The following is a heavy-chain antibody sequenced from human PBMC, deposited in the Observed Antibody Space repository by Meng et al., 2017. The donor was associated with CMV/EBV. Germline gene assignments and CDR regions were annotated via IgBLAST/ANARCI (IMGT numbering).Heavy chain of an antibody. CDR2: TNPNSGGT. CDR3: ARDYSNYEGYYYYGMDV. D-gene: IGHD4-11*01. V-gene: IGHV1-2*02. J-gene: IGHJ6*02. Sequence: ASVKVSCKASGYTFTGYYMYWVRQAPGQGLEWMGWTNPNSGGTNYAQKFQGRVTMTRDTSISTAYMELSRLRSDDTAVYYCARDYSNYEGYYYYGMDVWGQGTTVTVSS. CDR1: GYTFTGYY.